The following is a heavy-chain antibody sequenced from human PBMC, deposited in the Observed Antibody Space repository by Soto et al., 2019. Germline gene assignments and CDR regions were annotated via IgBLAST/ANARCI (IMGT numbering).Heavy chain of an antibody. D-gene: IGHD2-15*01. J-gene: IGHJ4*02. Sequence: QVQLQESGPGLVKPSQTLSLTCTVSGGSISNGYYYWSWVRQNPGKGLEWIGHIYHSGRTYYNPPLKSRVTXSXDXXMNQFSLNLSSMTAADTAVYYCARWVEVSLDYFDSWGQGTPVTVSS. CDR1: GGSISNGYYY. CDR2: IYHSGRT. CDR3: ARWVEVSLDYFDS. V-gene: IGHV4-31*03.